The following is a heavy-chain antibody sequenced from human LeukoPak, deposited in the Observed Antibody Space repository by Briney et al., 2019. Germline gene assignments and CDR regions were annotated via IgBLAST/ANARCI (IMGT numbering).Heavy chain of an antibody. Sequence: ASVKVSCKGSGYIFPNYGISCVRQAPGQGLEWMGWISDHNGTPNYAQKFEGRVTMTTDTSTSTAYMELTSLTSDDTAVYYFARDSVLWAPYTDHWGQGTLVTVSS. CDR2: ISDHNGTP. CDR1: GYIFPNYG. CDR3: ARDSVLWAPYTDH. J-gene: IGHJ5*02. V-gene: IGHV1-18*01. D-gene: IGHD3-16*01.